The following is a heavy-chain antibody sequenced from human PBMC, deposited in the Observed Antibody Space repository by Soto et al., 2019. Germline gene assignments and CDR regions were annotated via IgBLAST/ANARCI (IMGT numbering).Heavy chain of an antibody. CDR2: IIPNRGGT. V-gene: IGHV1-2*02. CDR3: ARVAMVRGVIIRVDS. J-gene: IGHJ4*02. D-gene: IGHD3-10*01. CDR1: GGTFSSYA. Sequence: QVQLVQSGAEVKKPGSSVKVSCKASGGTFSSYAISWVRQSPGQGLEWMGGIIPNRGGTNYAQKFQGRVTMTRATSIRTANMELSRLRSDDTAVYYCARVAMVRGVIIRVDSWGQGALVTVSS.